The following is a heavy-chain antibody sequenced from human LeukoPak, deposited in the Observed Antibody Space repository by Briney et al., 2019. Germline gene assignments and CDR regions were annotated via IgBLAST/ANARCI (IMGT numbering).Heavy chain of an antibody. V-gene: IGHV1-69*06. CDR1: GGTFSSYA. J-gene: IGHJ6*01. CDR3: ARLGAGSFNYYYYGTDV. D-gene: IGHD3-10*01. CDR2: IIPIFGTA. Sequence: GASVKVSCKASGGTFSSYAISWVRQAPGQGLEWMGGIIPIFGTANYAQKFQGRVTITADKSTSTAYMELSSLRSEDTAVYYCARLGAGSFNYYYYGTDVWRKGRTATASS.